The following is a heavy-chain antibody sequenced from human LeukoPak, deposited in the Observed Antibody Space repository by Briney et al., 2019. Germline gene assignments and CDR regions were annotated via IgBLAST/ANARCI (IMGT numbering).Heavy chain of an antibody. V-gene: IGHV3-30-3*01. D-gene: IGHD4-17*01. CDR1: GFTFSSYA. Sequence: PGGSLRLSCAASGFTFSSYAMHWVRQAPGKGLEWVAVISYDGSNKYYADSVKGRFTISRDNSKNTLYLQMNSLRAEDTAVYYCARNNDYGDYFNWFDPWGQGTLVTVSS. CDR3: ARNNDYGDYFNWFDP. J-gene: IGHJ5*02. CDR2: ISYDGSNK.